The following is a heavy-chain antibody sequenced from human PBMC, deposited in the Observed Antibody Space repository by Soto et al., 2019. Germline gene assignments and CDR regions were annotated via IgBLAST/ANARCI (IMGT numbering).Heavy chain of an antibody. V-gene: IGHV3-23*01. J-gene: IGHJ4*02. CDR1: GFTLSSHA. D-gene: IGHD3-3*01. Sequence: GSLRLSCTASGFTLSSHAMSWVRQAPGKGLEWVSGVNGGGGRTLYADSVRGRFTISRDPSNNTLYLQMNSLRAEDTAVYYCEKAISRPDLYSFDFWGQGTLVTVSS. CDR3: EKAISRPDLYSFDF. CDR2: VNGGGGRT.